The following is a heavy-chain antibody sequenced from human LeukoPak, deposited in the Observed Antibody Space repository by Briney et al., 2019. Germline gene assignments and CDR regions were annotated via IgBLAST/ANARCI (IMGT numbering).Heavy chain of an antibody. CDR1: GGSISGYY. CDR3: ARDNADYASGGDWFDP. V-gene: IGHV4-59*01. CDR2: VYHCGGT. J-gene: IGHJ5*02. Sequence: SETLSLTCTVSGGSISGYYWTWIRQPPGKGLEWIGYVYHCGGTSYNPSLNSRGPIPVDPSKNQFALKLTSVAPADTAVYYCARDNADYASGGDWFDPWGQGTLVTVSS. D-gene: IGHD3-10*01.